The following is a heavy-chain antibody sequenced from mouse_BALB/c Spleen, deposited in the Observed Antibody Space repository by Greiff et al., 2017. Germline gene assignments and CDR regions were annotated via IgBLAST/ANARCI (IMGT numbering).Heavy chain of an antibody. Sequence: EVKVVDSGGDLVKPGGSLKLSCAASGFTFSSYGMSWVRQTPDKRLEWVATISSGGSYTYYPDSVKGRFTISRDNAKNTLYLQMSSLKSEDTAMYYCARQGTTGYFDYWGQGTTLTVSS. D-gene: IGHD2-14*01. CDR2: ISSGGSYT. CDR1: GFTFSSYG. V-gene: IGHV5-6*01. CDR3: ARQGTTGYFDY. J-gene: IGHJ2*01.